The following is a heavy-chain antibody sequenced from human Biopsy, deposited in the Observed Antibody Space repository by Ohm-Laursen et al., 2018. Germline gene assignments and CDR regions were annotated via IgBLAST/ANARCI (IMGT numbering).Heavy chain of an antibody. CDR2: IIPIPNVA. CDR3: ARGEGSSWFDP. D-gene: IGHD1-26*01. CDR1: GYTFTSFY. Sequence: SVKVSCKASGYTFTSFYMHWVRQAPGQGLEWMGGIIPIPNVATYAQKFQGRITITADESTSTAYMELSSLTSDDTAVYFCARGEGSSWFDPWGHGTLVTVSS. V-gene: IGHV1-69*10. J-gene: IGHJ5*02.